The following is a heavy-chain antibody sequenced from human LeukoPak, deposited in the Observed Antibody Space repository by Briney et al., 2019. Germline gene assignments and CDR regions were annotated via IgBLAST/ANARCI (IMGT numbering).Heavy chain of an antibody. Sequence: SETLSLTCTVSGGSISSYYWSWIRQPPGKGLEWIGYIYYSGSTNYNPSLKSRVTISVDTSKNQFSLKLSSVTAADTAVYYCARDPGWFGELFWVGSFDPWGQGTLVTVSS. CDR1: GGSISSYY. CDR2: IYYSGST. CDR3: ARDPGWFGELFWVGSFDP. J-gene: IGHJ5*02. V-gene: IGHV4-59*01. D-gene: IGHD3-10*01.